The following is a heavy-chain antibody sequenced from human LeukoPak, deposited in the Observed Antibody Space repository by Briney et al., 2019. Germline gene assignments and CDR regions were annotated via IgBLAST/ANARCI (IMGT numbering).Heavy chain of an antibody. CDR3: AREDTGGLDY. CDR1: GGSISSSSHY. V-gene: IGHV4-39*07. J-gene: IGHJ4*02. D-gene: IGHD2-8*02. CDR2: IYYSGST. Sequence: SETLSLTCSVSGGSISSSSHYWAWIRQPPGEGLEWIGSIYYSGSTYYNPSLKSRVTISVDTSKNQFSLKLISVTAADTAVYYCAREDTGGLDYWGQGTLVTVSS.